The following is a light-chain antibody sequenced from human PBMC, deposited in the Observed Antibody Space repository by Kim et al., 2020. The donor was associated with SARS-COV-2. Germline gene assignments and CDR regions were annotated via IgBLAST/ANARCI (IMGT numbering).Light chain of an antibody. CDR3: HQTYSFPWT. V-gene: IGKV1-39*01. Sequence: DIQMTQSPSTLSASVGDSVTITCRASQRVSYHLNWYQQKTGSVPKLLIYATSTLHSGVPSKFSGSGSGTEFTLTITSLQPEDFATYYCHQTYSFPWTLGQGTKVEIK. CDR1: QRVSYH. J-gene: IGKJ1*01. CDR2: ATS.